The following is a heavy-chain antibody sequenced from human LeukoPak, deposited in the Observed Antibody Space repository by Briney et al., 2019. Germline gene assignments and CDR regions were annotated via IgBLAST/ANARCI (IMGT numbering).Heavy chain of an antibody. Sequence: GASVKVSRKASGYTFTSYAMNWVRQAPGQGLEWMGWINTNTGNPTYAQGFTGRFVFSLDTSVSTAYLQISSLKAEGTAVYYCAREVNYYGSGSSPNDAFDIWGQGTMVTVSS. CDR2: INTNTGNP. J-gene: IGHJ3*02. CDR1: GYTFTSYA. V-gene: IGHV7-4-1*02. D-gene: IGHD3-10*01. CDR3: AREVNYYGSGSSPNDAFDI.